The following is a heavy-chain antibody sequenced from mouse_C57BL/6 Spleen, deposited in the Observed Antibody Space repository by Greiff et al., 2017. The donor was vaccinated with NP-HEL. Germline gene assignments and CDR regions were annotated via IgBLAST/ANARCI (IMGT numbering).Heavy chain of an antibody. CDR2: ISSGGSYT. J-gene: IGHJ4*01. V-gene: IGHV5-6*01. D-gene: IGHD2-4*01. Sequence: EVKLVESGGDLVKPGGSLKLSCAASGFTFSSYGMSWVRQTPDKRLEWVATISSGGSYTYYPDSVKGRFTISRDNAKNTLYLQMSSLKSEDTAMYYCARNYGHAMDYWGQGTSVTVSS. CDR3: ARNYGHAMDY. CDR1: GFTFSSYG.